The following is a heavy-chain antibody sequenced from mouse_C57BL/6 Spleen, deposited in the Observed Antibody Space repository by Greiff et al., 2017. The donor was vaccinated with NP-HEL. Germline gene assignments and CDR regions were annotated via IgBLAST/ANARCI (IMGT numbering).Heavy chain of an antibody. J-gene: IGHJ3*01. CDR2: IYPGDGDT. D-gene: IGHD2-4*01. CDR3: ARFYDYPTTWFAY. CDR1: GYAFSSSW. Sequence: RVEPGASVKISCKASGYAFSSSWMNWVKQRPGKGLEWIGRIYPGDGDTNYNGKFKGKATLTADKSSSTAYMQLSSLTSEDSAVYFCARFYDYPTTWFAYWGQGTLVTVSA. V-gene: IGHV1-82*01.